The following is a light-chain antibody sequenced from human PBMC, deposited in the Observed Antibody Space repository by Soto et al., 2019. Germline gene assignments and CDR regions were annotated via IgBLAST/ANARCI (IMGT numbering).Light chain of an antibody. CDR3: HQYHNCPPIT. V-gene: IGKV3-15*01. CDR1: QSISSN. CDR2: GAS. J-gene: IGKJ4*01. Sequence: EIAMTQSPSTLYASPGERATISCRASQSISSNLAWYQQKPGQAPRLLIYGASTRATGIPARFSGSGSGTEFTLTISSLQSEDFAIYYCHQYHNCPPITFGGGTKVEIK.